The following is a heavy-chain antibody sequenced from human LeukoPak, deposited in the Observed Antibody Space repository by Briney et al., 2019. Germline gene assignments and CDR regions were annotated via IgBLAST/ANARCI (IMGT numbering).Heavy chain of an antibody. CDR3: ARHPDYGDYQIDY. J-gene: IGHJ4*02. CDR1: GGSISSYY. V-gene: IGHV4-59*08. D-gene: IGHD4-17*01. CDR2: IYYSGST. Sequence: SETLSLTCTVSGGSISSYYWSWIRQPPGKGLEWIGYIYYSGSTNYNPSVKSRVTISVDTSKNQFSLKLSSVTAADTAVYYCARHPDYGDYQIDYWGQGTLVTVSS.